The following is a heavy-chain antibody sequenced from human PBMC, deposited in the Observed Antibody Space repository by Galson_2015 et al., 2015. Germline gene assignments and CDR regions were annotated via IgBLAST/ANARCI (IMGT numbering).Heavy chain of an antibody. J-gene: IGHJ4*02. CDR2: IIPIFGTA. CDR3: AHASSWYCGY. Sequence: SGGTFSSYAISWVRQTPGQGLEWMGGIIPIFGTANYAQKFQGRVTITADESTSTAYMELSSLRSEDTAVYYCAHASSWYCGYWGQGTLVTVSS. CDR1: GGTFSSYA. D-gene: IGHD6-13*01. V-gene: IGHV1-69*01.